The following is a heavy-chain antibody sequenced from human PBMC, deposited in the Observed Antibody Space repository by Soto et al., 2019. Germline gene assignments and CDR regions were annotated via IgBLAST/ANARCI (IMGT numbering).Heavy chain of an antibody. CDR3: ARALMGSFDAFAI. J-gene: IGHJ3*02. Sequence: SETLSLTCSVSGGSISTYYWSWIRQAPGKRLEWLGYIFHSGATNYNPSLESRVTISVDTSKSQLSLRLTSVTAADTGVYYCARALMGSFDAFAIWGQGTTVTVSS. D-gene: IGHD3-16*01. V-gene: IGHV4-59*01. CDR2: IFHSGAT. CDR1: GGSISTYY.